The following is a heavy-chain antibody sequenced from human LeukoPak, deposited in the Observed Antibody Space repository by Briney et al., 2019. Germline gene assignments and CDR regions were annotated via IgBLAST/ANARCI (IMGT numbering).Heavy chain of an antibody. J-gene: IGHJ4*02. CDR1: GFTFSSYA. CDR2: ISSNGGST. V-gene: IGHV3-64*01. Sequence: PGGSLRLSCAASGFTFSSYAMHWVRQAPGKGLEYVSAISSNGGSTYYANSVKGRLTISRDNPKNTLYLQMGSLRAEDMAVYYCARAIWFGDKPFDYWGQGTLVTVSS. D-gene: IGHD3-10*01. CDR3: ARAIWFGDKPFDY.